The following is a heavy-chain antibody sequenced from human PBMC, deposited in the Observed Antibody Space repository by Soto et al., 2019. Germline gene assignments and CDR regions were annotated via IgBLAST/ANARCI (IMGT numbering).Heavy chain of an antibody. CDR3: PSCVVVLAAPDASSGVDA. CDR1: GFTFSGSA. V-gene: IGHV3-73*01. CDR2: IRSKANSYAP. J-gene: IGHJ6*02. Sequence: RGSLRLSGAASGFTFSGSAMHWVHQSSGKGLEWVGRIRSKANSYAPAYAASVTGRFTISRADSENTAYLQMNSLKIEDTAVYYCPSCVVVLAAPDASSGVDAWGHGTTVT. D-gene: IGHD2-15*01.